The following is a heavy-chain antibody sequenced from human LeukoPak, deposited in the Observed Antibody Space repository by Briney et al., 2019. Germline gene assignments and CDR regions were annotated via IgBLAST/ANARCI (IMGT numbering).Heavy chain of an antibody. D-gene: IGHD4-17*01. V-gene: IGHV4-61*01. J-gene: IGHJ4*02. CDR1: GGSVSSGSYY. CDR3: ARVPISTTARFYFDY. Sequence: SETLSLTCTVSGGSVSSGSYYWRWIRQPRGKGLEWIEYIYYSWSTTYTPSFKSRVTISVDTSKNKSSLKLSSVTAADTAVYYCARVPISTTARFYFDYWGQGTLVTVSS. CDR2: IYYSWST.